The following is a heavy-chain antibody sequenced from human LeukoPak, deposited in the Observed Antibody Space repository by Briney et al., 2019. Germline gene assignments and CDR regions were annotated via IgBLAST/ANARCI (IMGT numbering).Heavy chain of an antibody. CDR1: GYTFTGYY. D-gene: IGHD3-22*01. CDR3: ARDGAWLPYYYYYMDV. CDR2: INPNSGGT. J-gene: IGHJ6*03. V-gene: IGHV1-2*02. Sequence: ASVKVSCKASGYTFTGYYMHWVRQAPGQGLEWMGWINPNSGGTNYAQKFQGRVTMTRDTSISTAYMELSRLRSDDTAVYYCARDGAWLPYYYYYMDVWGKGTTVTVSS.